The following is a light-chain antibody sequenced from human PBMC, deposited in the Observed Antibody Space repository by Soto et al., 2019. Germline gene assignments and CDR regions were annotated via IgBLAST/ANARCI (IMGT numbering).Light chain of an antibody. Sequence: QSVLTQPHSASGTPGQRVTISCSGSNSNIGSHTVNWYQQLPGTAPKLLIYTDNQRPSGVPDRFSDSKSGTSASLAISGLQSEDEADYYCAAWDDSLQSWVFGGGTKLTVL. CDR3: AAWDDSLQSWV. CDR2: TDN. V-gene: IGLV1-44*01. CDR1: NSNIGSHT. J-gene: IGLJ3*02.